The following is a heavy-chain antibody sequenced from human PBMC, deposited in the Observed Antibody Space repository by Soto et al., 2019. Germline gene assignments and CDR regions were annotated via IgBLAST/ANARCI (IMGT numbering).Heavy chain of an antibody. D-gene: IGHD5-18*01. CDR3: ARTAMAPDY. V-gene: IGHV4-39*01. CDR1: GGSISSSSYY. J-gene: IGHJ4*02. CDR2: IYYSGST. Sequence: SETLSLTCTVSGGSISSSSYYWGWIRQPPGKGLEWIGSIYYSGSTYYNPSLKSRVTISVDTSKNQFSLKLSSVTAADTAVYYCARTAMAPDYWGQGTLVTVSS.